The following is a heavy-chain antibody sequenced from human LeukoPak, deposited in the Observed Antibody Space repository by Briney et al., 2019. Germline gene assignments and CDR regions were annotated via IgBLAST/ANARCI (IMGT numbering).Heavy chain of an antibody. Sequence: GESLKISCKGSGYSFTSYWIGWVRQMPGKGLEWMGIIYPGDSDTRYSPSFQGQVTISADKSISTAYLQWSSLKASDTAMYYCARAEGRYSSSPGRWFDPWGQGTLVTVSS. D-gene: IGHD6-6*01. CDR2: IYPGDSDT. V-gene: IGHV5-51*01. CDR1: GYSFTSYW. CDR3: ARAEGRYSSSPGRWFDP. J-gene: IGHJ5*02.